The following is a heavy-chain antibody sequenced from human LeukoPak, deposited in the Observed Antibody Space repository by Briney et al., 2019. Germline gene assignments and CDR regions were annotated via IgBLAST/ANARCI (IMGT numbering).Heavy chain of an antibody. CDR1: GGSIGSHY. Sequence: SETLSLTCSVSGGSIGSHYWSWIRQPPGKGLEWIGFIYYSGITNYNPSLKSRVTMSVDTSKNQFSPILSSVTAADTAVYYCARRDYYYYYMDVWGKGTTVTVSS. CDR3: ARRDYYYYYMDV. V-gene: IGHV4-59*11. J-gene: IGHJ6*03. CDR2: IYYSGIT.